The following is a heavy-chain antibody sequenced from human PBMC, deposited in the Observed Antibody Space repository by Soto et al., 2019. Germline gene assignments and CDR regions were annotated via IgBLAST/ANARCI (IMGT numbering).Heavy chain of an antibody. CDR1: GGTFSSYA. V-gene: IGHV1-69*01. J-gene: IGHJ5*02. D-gene: IGHD4-17*01. CDR2: IIPIFGTA. CDR3: ARDRDYGGNSWFDH. Sequence: VSCKASGGTFSSYAISWVRQAPGQGLEWMGAIIPIFGTANYAQKLQGRVTITGDESTSTAYMELSSMRSEDTAVYSCARDRDYGGNSWFDHWGQGTLVT.